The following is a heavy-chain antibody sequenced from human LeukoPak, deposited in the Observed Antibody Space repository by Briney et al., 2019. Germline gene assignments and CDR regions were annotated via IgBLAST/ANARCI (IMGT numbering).Heavy chain of an antibody. CDR2: INHSGST. CDR1: GGSFSGDY. V-gene: IGHV4-34*01. J-gene: IGHJ6*02. D-gene: IGHD6-19*01. Sequence: PSKTLSLTCAVYGGSFSGDYWSWIRQPPGKGLEWIGEINHSGSTNYNPSLKSRVTISVDTSKNQFSLKLSSVTAADTAVYYCARDRGTRVIAVAGRYYYGMDVWGQGTTVTVSS. CDR3: ARDRGTRVIAVAGRYYYGMDV.